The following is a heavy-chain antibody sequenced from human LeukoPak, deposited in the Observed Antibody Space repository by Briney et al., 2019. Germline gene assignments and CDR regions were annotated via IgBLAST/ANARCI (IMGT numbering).Heavy chain of an antibody. CDR3: ARVLAAAAHFDF. Sequence: GGSLRLSCAASGFTVSANYMTWVRQAPGKGLEWVSVVYSGGSTYYADSVKGRFTISRDSSKNTLYLQMNSLRAEDTAVYYCARVLAAAAHFDFWGQGTLVTVSS. V-gene: IGHV3-66*01. D-gene: IGHD6-13*01. J-gene: IGHJ4*02. CDR2: VYSGGST. CDR1: GFTVSANY.